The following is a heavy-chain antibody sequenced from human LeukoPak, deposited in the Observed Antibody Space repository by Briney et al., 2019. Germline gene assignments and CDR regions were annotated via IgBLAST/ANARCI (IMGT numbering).Heavy chain of an antibody. D-gene: IGHD6-19*01. CDR3: ASPHRREGSSGWWDY. V-gene: IGHV4-39*01. Sequence: SETLSLTCTVSGGSISSSSYYWGWIRQPPGKGLEWIGSIYYSGSTYYNPSLKSRVTISVDTSKNQFSLKLSSVTAADTAVYYCASPHRREGSSGWWDYWGQGTLVTVSS. CDR1: GGSISSSSYY. CDR2: IYYSGST. J-gene: IGHJ4*02.